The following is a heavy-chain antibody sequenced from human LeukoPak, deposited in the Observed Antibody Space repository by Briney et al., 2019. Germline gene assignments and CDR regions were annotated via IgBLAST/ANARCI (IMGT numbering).Heavy chain of an antibody. V-gene: IGHV1-46*01. J-gene: IGHJ4*02. CDR2: INPSDGST. CDR1: GYTFTSYF. Sequence: ASVKVSCKPSGYTFTSYFIHWVRQAPGQGLEWMGMINPSDGSTDYAQKFQGRVTMTRDTSTTTVYMEMNSLRSEDTAIYYCARDGGCSSGGYCRRNYFDYWGQGTLVTVSS. D-gene: IGHD2-15*01. CDR3: ARDGGCSSGGYCRRNYFDY.